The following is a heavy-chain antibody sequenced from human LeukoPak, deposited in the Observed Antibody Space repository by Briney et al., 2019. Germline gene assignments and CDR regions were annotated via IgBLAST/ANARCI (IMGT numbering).Heavy chain of an antibody. Sequence: PGGSLGLSCAASGFTFSNYAMSWVRQAPGKGLEWVSAISGSASSTYHADSVKGRFTISRDNSKNTLYLQMNSLRAEDTAVYYCARAHYYDSSGYLSVNYFDYWGQGTLVTVSS. CDR1: GFTFSNYA. CDR2: ISGSASST. J-gene: IGHJ4*02. CDR3: ARAHYYDSSGYLSVNYFDY. V-gene: IGHV3-23*01. D-gene: IGHD3-22*01.